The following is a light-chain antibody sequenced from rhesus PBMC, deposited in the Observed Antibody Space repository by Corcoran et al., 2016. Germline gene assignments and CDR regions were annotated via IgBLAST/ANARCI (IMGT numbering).Light chain of an antibody. CDR1: QGIRNS. CDR3: QQHYTLRS. Sequence: DIQMTQSPSSLSASVGDRVTITCRASQGIRNSLNWYQQKPGKAPQLRVYSANRLQSGVPSRFSGSGSGTEFTLTISSLQPEDFATYYCQQHYTLRSFGQGTKVEIK. V-gene: IGKV1-32*01. J-gene: IGKJ1*01. CDR2: SAN.